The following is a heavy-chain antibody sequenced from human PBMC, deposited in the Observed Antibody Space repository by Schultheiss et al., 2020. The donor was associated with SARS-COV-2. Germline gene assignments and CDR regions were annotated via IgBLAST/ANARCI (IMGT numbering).Heavy chain of an antibody. CDR2: IYISGST. CDR3: ARFRGDAFDI. Sequence: SETLSLTCTVSGGSISSGSYYWSWIRQPAGKGLEWIGRIYISGSTNYNPSLKSRVTMSVDTSKNQFSLKLSSVTAADTAVYYCARFRGDAFDIWGQETMVTVSS. CDR1: GGSISSGSYY. V-gene: IGHV4-61*02. J-gene: IGHJ3*02. D-gene: IGHD5-24*01.